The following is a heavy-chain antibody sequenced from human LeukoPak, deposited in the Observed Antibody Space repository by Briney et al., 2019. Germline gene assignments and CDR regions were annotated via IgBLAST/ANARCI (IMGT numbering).Heavy chain of an antibody. V-gene: IGHV4-59*01. Sequence: SETLSLTCTVSGGSISSYYWNWIRQPPGKGLEWIGYIYYSGSTNYNPSLKSRVTISVDTSKNQFSLKLSSVTAADTAVYYCAREGSGSYYVDYWGQGTLVTVSS. J-gene: IGHJ4*02. D-gene: IGHD3-10*01. CDR1: GGSISSYY. CDR2: IYYSGST. CDR3: AREGSGSYYVDY.